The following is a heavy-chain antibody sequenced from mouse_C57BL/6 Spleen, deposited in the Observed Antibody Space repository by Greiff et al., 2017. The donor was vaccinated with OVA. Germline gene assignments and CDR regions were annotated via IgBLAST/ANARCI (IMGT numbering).Heavy chain of an antibody. CDR2: IFPGSGST. J-gene: IGHJ3*01. V-gene: IGHV1-75*01. CDR3: ARNLGSDEEAWFAY. CDR1: GYTFTDYY. Sequence: QVQLQQSGPELVKPGASVKISCKASGYTFTDYYINWVKQRPGQGLEWIGWIFPGSGSTYYNEKFKGKATLTVDKSSSTAYMLLSSLTSEDSAVYFCARNLGSDEEAWFAYWGQGTLVTVSA.